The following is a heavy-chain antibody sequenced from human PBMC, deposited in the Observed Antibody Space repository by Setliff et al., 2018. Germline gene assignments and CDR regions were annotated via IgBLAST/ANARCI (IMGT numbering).Heavy chain of an antibody. Sequence: PSETLSLTCTVSGGSISSSSYYWGWIRQPPGKGLEWIGSIYYSGSTYYNPSLESRVTISVDTSKNQFSLRLNSATAADTAVYYCASGGGYYGFWSGYSNWFDPWGQGTLVTVSS. CDR2: IYYSGST. CDR1: GGSISSSSYY. V-gene: IGHV4-39*07. D-gene: IGHD3-3*01. J-gene: IGHJ5*02. CDR3: ASGGGYYGFWSGYSNWFDP.